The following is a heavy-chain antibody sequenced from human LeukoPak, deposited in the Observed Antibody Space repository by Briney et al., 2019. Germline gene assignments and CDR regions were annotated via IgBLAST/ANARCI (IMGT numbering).Heavy chain of an antibody. Sequence: PGGSLRLSCAASGFTFSSYAMHWVRQAPGKGLEWVAVISYDGSNKYYADSVKGRFTISRDNSKNTLYLQMNSLRAEDTAVYYCARDPDSGSYQPISWGQGTLVTVSS. J-gene: IGHJ4*02. V-gene: IGHV3-30-3*01. D-gene: IGHD1-26*01. CDR1: GFTFSSYA. CDR3: ARDPDSGSYQPIS. CDR2: ISYDGSNK.